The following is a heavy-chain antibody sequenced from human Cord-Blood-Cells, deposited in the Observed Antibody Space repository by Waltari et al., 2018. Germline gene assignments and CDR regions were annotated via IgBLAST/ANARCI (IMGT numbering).Heavy chain of an antibody. J-gene: IGHJ4*02. CDR1: GFTFSSYE. CDR3: ARYWAYFDY. Sequence: EVQLVASGGGLVQPGGSLRLSCAASGFTFSSYEMNWVRQAPGKGLEWVSYISSSGSTIYYADSVKGRFTISRDNAKNSLYLQMNSLRAEDTAVYYCARYWAYFDYWGQGTLVTVSS. CDR2: ISSSGSTI. V-gene: IGHV3-48*03. D-gene: IGHD2-8*02.